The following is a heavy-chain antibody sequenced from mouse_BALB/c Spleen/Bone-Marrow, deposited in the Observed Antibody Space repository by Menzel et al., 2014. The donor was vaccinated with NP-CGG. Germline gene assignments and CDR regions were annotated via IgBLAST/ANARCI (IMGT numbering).Heavy chain of an antibody. D-gene: IGHD1-2*01. CDR3: ARRGHGFAWFAY. CDR1: GYTFSSYW. J-gene: IGHJ3*01. V-gene: IGHV1-9*01. Sequence: VHLVESGTELMKPGASVKISCKATGYTFSSYWIEWVNQRPGHGLEWIGEILPGSGSTNYNEKFKGKATFTADTSSNTAYMQLSSLTSEDSAVYYCARRGHGFAWFAYWGQGTLVTVSA. CDR2: ILPGSGST.